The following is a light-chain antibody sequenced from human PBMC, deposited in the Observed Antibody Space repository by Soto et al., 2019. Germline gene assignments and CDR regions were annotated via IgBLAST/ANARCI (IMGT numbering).Light chain of an antibody. J-gene: IGLJ2*01. CDR3: ATWDASLSAVV. V-gene: IGLV1-44*01. CDR1: SSNIGSNT. CDR2: TTN. Sequence: QSVLTQPPSAGGTPGQRVTLSCTGSSSNIGSNTVNWYQGLPGTAPKLLMSTTNQRPSGVPDLFSGSKSGTSASLAISGLQSEDEADYYCATWDASLSAVVFGGGTKRTVL.